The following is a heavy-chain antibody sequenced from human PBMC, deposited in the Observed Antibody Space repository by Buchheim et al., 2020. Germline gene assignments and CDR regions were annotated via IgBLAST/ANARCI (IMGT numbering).Heavy chain of an antibody. J-gene: IGHJ4*02. CDR1: GASISSGAFL. CDR3: ARTDYGSGSSHYFDF. Sequence: QVQLQESGPGLVKPSQTLSLTCSVSGASISSGAFLWTWIRQHPGEGLEWIGDISHSGTAHNTPSLESRLFMSVDTSKNQFSLTLISVTAADTAIYFCARTDYGSGSSHYFDFWGQGTL. D-gene: IGHD3-10*01. V-gene: IGHV4-31*03. CDR2: ISHSGTA.